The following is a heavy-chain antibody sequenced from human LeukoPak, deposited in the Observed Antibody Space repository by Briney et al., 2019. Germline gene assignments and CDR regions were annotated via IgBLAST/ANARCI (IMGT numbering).Heavy chain of an antibody. CDR3: ARPSRPYRSSEYFQH. Sequence: LSLTCTVSGGSITSDIFYWNWIRQHPGKGLEWISYISSSGSTIYFADSVKGRFTISRDSAKNSLYLQMNSLRAEDTAVYYCARPSRPYRSSEYFQHWGQGTLVIVSS. J-gene: IGHJ1*01. D-gene: IGHD6-13*01. CDR1: GGSITSDI. V-gene: IGHV3-48*03. CDR2: ISSSGSTI.